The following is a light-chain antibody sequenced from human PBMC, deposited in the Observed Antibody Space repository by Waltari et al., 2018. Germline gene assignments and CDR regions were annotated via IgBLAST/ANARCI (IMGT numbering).Light chain of an antibody. J-gene: IGLJ2*01. Sequence: QSALTQPASVSGSPGQSITISCTGTSSDVGGHNYVSCYQQHPGNAPKLMIYDVSNRPSGVSIRFSGSKSGNTASLTISGLQAEDEADYYCSSYTSSSTLVFGGGTKLTVL. CDR3: SSYTSSSTLV. CDR1: SSDVGGHNY. CDR2: DVS. V-gene: IGLV2-14*03.